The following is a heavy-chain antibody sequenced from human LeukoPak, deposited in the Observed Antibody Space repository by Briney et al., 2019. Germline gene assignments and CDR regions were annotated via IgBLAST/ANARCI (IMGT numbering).Heavy chain of an antibody. CDR2: ISYDGSNK. CDR3: AKALSYYYGSGSYSYYFDY. J-gene: IGHJ4*02. D-gene: IGHD3-10*01. V-gene: IGHV3-30*18. CDR1: GFIFSDHH. Sequence: GGSLRLSCAASGFIFSDHHMEWVRQAPGKGLEWVAVISYDGSNKYYADSVKGRFTISRDNSKNTLYLQMNSLRAEDTAVYYCAKALSYYYGSGSYSYYFDYWGQGTLVTVSS.